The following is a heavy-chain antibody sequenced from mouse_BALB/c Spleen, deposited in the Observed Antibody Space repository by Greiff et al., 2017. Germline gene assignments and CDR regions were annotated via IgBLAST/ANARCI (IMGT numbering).Heavy chain of an antibody. CDR1: GFNIKDTY. CDR3: ASYYGYDAEYYYAMDY. CDR2: IDPANGNT. Sequence: EVQLVESGAELVKPGASVKLSCTASGFNIKDTYMHWVKQRPEQGLEWIGRIDPANGNTKYDPKFQGKATITADTSSNTAYLQLSSLTSEDTAVYYCASYYGYDAEYYYAMDYWGQGTSVTVSS. D-gene: IGHD2-2*01. J-gene: IGHJ4*01. V-gene: IGHV14-3*02.